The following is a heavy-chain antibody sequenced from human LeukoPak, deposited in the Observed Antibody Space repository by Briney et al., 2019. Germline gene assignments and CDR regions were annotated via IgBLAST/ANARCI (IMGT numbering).Heavy chain of an antibody. CDR3: ARDITMIVVVITGWFDP. J-gene: IGHJ5*02. CDR1: GFTFSSYA. V-gene: IGHV3-23*01. CDR2: ISGSGGST. D-gene: IGHD3-22*01. Sequence: AGGSLRLSCAASGFTFSSYAMSWVRQAPGKGLEWVSAISGSGGSTYYADSVKGRFTISRDNSKNTLSLQMNSLRAEDTAVYYCARDITMIVVVITGWFDPWGQGTLVTVSS.